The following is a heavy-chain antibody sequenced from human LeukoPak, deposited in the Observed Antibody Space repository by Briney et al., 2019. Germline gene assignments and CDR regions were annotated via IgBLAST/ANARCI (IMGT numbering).Heavy chain of an antibody. Sequence: ASVKVSCKASGYTFTSYGISWVRQAPGQGLEWMGWISAYNGNTNYAQKLQGRVTMTTDTSTSTAYMELRSLRSDDTAVYYCARVLDDYVWGSYRLNNAYDIWAKGQWSPSLQ. D-gene: IGHD3-16*02. V-gene: IGHV1-18*01. J-gene: IGHJ3*02. CDR2: ISAYNGNT. CDR1: GYTFTSYG. CDR3: ARVLDDYVWGSYRLNNAYDI.